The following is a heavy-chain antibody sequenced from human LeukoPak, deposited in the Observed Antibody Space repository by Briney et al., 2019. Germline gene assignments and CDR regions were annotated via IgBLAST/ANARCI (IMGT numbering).Heavy chain of an antibody. CDR2: ISSNGGPI. D-gene: IGHD3-10*01. V-gene: IGHV3-48*03. CDR1: GFTFSSYE. CDR3: ARDGGSGILD. Sequence: GGSLRLSCAASGFTFSSYEMNWVRQAPGKGLEWVSYISSNGGPIFYADSVKGRFTISRDNAKNSLSLLMNSLRAEDTAVYYCARDGGSGILDWGQGTLVTVSS. J-gene: IGHJ4*02.